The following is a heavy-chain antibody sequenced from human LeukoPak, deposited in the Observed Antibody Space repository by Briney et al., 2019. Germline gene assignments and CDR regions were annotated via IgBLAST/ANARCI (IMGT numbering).Heavy chain of an antibody. CDR2: INHSGST. CDR3: ARGEMATIEDAFDI. J-gene: IGHJ3*02. Sequence: SETLSLTCAVYGGSFSGYYWSWIRQPPGKGLEWIGEINHSGSTNYNPSPKSRVTISVDTSKNQFSLKLSSVTAADTAVYYCARGEMATIEDAFDIWGQGTMVTVSS. D-gene: IGHD5-24*01. V-gene: IGHV4-34*01. CDR1: GGSFSGYY.